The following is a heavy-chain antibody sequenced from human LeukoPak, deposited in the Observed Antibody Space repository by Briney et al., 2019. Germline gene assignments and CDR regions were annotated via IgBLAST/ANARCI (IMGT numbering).Heavy chain of an antibody. J-gene: IGHJ4*02. CDR2: IYYSGST. V-gene: IGHV4-39*01. CDR3: ARRAYDFWSGYYPGGVD. CDR1: GGSISSSSYY. Sequence: KPSETLSLTCTVSGGSISSSSYYWGWIRQPPGKGLEWIGSIYYSGSTYYNPSLKGRVTISVDTSKNQFSLKLSSVTAADTAVYYCARRAYDFWSGYYPGGVDWGQGTLVTVSS. D-gene: IGHD3-3*01.